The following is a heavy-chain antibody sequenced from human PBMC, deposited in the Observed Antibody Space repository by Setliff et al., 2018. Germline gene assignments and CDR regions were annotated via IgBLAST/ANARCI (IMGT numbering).Heavy chain of an antibody. V-gene: IGHV1-18*04. Sequence: ASVKVSCKASGYVFSAYYIYWVRQAPGQGLEWMGWISGYNGFIIYAQKFQGRVTMTTDTSTNTAYMELRSLRSDDTAMYYCTRAAREVVVPPSQKRNDYWGQGTLVTVSS. D-gene: IGHD2-2*01. CDR1: GYVFSAYY. CDR3: TRAAREVVVPPSQKRNDY. J-gene: IGHJ4*02. CDR2: ISGYNGFI.